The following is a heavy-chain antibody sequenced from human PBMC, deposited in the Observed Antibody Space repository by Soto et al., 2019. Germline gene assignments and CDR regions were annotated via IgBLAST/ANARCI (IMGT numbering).Heavy chain of an antibody. J-gene: IGHJ5*02. Sequence: MQMVESGGGSVQPGGSLRLSCAASGFPFSHYWMHWVRQTPGKGLVWVSRINPAGTSTNYADSVEGRFTISRDNADSALWLQMNTLSAEDTAIYYSTSDTFGLRDTWGQGTLVTVSS. CDR2: INPAGTST. CDR1: GFPFSHYW. V-gene: IGHV3-74*01. D-gene: IGHD3-16*01. CDR3: TSDTFGLRDT.